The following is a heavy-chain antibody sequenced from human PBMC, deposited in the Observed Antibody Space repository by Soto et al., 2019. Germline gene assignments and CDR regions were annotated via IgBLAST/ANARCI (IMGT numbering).Heavy chain of an antibody. CDR3: AREFLVTAATYHGMDV. V-gene: IGHV1-18*01. Sequence: ASVKVSCKASGYTFSNYGITWVRQAPGQGLEWIGWNSAYNGNVNYVQKFQDRLTMTTDTSTSTAYMELRSLRSEDTAVYYCAREFLVTAATYHGMDVWGQGTTVTVSS. D-gene: IGHD2-2*01. CDR1: GYTFSNYG. CDR2: NSAYNGNV. J-gene: IGHJ6*02.